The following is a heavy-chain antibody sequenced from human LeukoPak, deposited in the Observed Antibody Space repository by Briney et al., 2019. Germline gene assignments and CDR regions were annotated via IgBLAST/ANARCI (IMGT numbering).Heavy chain of an antibody. CDR3: AKDRGYSSGWPIRGAEYFQH. D-gene: IGHD6-19*01. CDR1: GFTFSSYA. CDR2: ISGSGGST. J-gene: IGHJ1*01. Sequence: GGSLRLSCAASGFTFSSYAMSWVRQAPGKGLEWVSAISGSGGSTYYADSVKGRFTISRDNSKNTLYLQMNSLRAEDTAVYYCAKDRGYSSGWPIRGAEYFQHWGQGTLVTVSS. V-gene: IGHV3-23*01.